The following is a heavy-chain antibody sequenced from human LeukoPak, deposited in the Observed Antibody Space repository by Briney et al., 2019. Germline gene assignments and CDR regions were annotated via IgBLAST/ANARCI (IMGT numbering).Heavy chain of an antibody. CDR2: MNPNSGNT. D-gene: IGHD3-10*01. Sequence: GASVKVSCKASGYTFTSYDINWVRQATGQGLEWMGWMNPNSGNTGYAQKFQGRVTITRNISISTAYMELSSLRSEDTAVYYCARGLWFGELYNAFDIWGQGTMVTVSS. CDR3: ARGLWFGELYNAFDI. V-gene: IGHV1-8*03. CDR1: GYTFTSYD. J-gene: IGHJ3*02.